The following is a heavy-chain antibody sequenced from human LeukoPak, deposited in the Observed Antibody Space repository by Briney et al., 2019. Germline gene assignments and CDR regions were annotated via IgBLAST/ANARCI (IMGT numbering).Heavy chain of an antibody. D-gene: IGHD2-15*01. CDR3: ARAPIVVVVTATDKDFDY. V-gene: IGHV1-2*02. CDR2: INPNSGGT. CDR1: GDTFTGYY. J-gene: IGHJ4*02. Sequence: ASVKVSCKASGDTFTGYYIHWVRQAPGQGLEWMGWINPNSGGTNYAQKFQGRVTMTRDTSISTAYMELSRLGSDDTAVYYCARAPIVVVVTATDKDFDYWGRGTLVTVSS.